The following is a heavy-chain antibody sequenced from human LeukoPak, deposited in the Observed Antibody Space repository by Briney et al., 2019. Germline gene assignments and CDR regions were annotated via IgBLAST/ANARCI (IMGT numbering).Heavy chain of an antibody. D-gene: IGHD3-10*01. Sequence: ASVKVSCKASGYTFTGYYMHWVRQAPGQGLEWMGWINPNSGGTNYAQKFQGRVTMTRDTSVSTAYMELSRLRSDDMAVYYRARDLKSFSMVRGVINYYYMDIWGKGTTVTISS. CDR2: INPNSGGT. J-gene: IGHJ6*03. V-gene: IGHV1-2*02. CDR1: GYTFTGYY. CDR3: ARDLKSFSMVRGVINYYYMDI.